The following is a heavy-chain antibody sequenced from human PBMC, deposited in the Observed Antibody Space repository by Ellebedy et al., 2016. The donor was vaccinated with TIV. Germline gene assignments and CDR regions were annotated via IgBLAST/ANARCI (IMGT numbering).Heavy chain of an antibody. CDR1: GFTFSSYA. CDR2: ISYDGSNK. D-gene: IGHD3-10*01. Sequence: GESLKISXAASGFTFSSYAMHWVRQAPGKGLEWVAVISYDGSNKYYADSVKGRFTISRDNSKNTLYLQMNSLRAEDTAVYYCARGGYYYGSGSYYKEDYYYYYMDVWGKGTTVTVSS. V-gene: IGHV3-30-3*01. CDR3: ARGGYYYGSGSYYKEDYYYYYMDV. J-gene: IGHJ6*03.